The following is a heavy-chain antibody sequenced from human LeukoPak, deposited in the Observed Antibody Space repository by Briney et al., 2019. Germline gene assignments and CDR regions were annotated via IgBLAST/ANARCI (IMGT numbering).Heavy chain of an antibody. CDR1: GGTFSSYS. CDR2: IIPIIQIT. CDR3: AKDTALDGDYPSWGDY. Sequence: SVKVSCKASGGTFSSYSLSWVRQAPGQGLEWMGRIIPIIQITNYAQKFQGRVTITADKSTTTAYLELSSLRSEDTAVYYCAKDTALDGDYPSWGDYWGQGTLVTVSS. D-gene: IGHD4-17*01. V-gene: IGHV1-69*04. J-gene: IGHJ4*02.